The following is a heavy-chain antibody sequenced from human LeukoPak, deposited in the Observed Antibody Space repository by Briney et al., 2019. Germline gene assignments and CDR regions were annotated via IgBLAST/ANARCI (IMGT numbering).Heavy chain of an antibody. Sequence: SGTLSLTCAVSGGSISSSNWWSWVRQPPGKGLEWIGEIYHSGSTNYNPSLKSRVTISVDKSKNQFSLKLNSVTAADTAVYYCARGTIRVAAAGTYYYYYMDVWGKGTTVTVSS. J-gene: IGHJ6*03. D-gene: IGHD6-13*01. CDR3: ARGTIRVAAAGTYYYYYMDV. CDR1: GGSISSSNW. V-gene: IGHV4-4*02. CDR2: IYHSGST.